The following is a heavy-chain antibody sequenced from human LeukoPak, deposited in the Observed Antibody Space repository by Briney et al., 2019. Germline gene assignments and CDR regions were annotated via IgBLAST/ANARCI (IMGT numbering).Heavy chain of an antibody. CDR2: IIPIFGTA. D-gene: IGHD1-1*01. CDR3: ARGGTTGTTKSRFDP. J-gene: IGHJ5*02. V-gene: IGHV1-69*06. CDR1: GGTFSSYA. Sequence: SVKVSCKASGGTFSSYAISWVRQAHGQGLEWMGGIIPIFGTANYAQKFQGRVTITADKSTSTAYMELSSLRSEDTAVYYCARGGTTGTTKSRFDPWGQGTLVTVSS.